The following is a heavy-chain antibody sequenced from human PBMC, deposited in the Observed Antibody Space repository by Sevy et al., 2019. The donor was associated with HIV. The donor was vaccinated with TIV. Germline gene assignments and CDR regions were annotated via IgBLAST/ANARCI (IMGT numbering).Heavy chain of an antibody. CDR3: AKRRVQSGLSGGGANYGMDV. CDR1: GFPFSNYA. V-gene: IGHV3-23*01. CDR2: LIGGGSRT. J-gene: IGHJ6*02. D-gene: IGHD2-8*02. Sequence: GGSLRLSCAASGFPFSNYAMSWVRQAPGKGLEWVSTLIGGGSRTYYADSVTGRFIISRDNSRNTLYLQMHSLRAEDTAIYYCAKRRVQSGLSGGGANYGMDVCGRGTTVTVSS.